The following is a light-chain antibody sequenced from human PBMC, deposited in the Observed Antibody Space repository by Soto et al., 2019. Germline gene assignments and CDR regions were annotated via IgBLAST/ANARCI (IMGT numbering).Light chain of an antibody. Sequence: DVVMTQSPLSLPVTLGQPASISCRSSQSLLYSDGNTYLNWFQQRPGQSPRRLIYKVSNRDSRVPDRVSGSGSGTDFTLKISRVEAADVGVYYCMQGTHWPRTFCQGTKVQI. J-gene: IGKJ1*01. CDR2: KVS. V-gene: IGKV2-30*01. CDR3: MQGTHWPRT. CDR1: QSLLYSDGNTY.